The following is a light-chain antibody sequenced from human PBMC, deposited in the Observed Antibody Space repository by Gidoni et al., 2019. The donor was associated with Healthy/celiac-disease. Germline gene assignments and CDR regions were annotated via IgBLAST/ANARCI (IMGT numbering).Light chain of an antibody. CDR3: QQRSNWPLTWT. CDR1: QSVSSY. Sequence: IVLTQSPATLSLSPGERATLSCRASQSVSSYLAWYQQKPGQAPRLLIYDASNRATGIPARFSGSGSGTDFTLTTSSLEPEDFAVYYCQQRSNWPLTWTFGQGTKVEIK. J-gene: IGKJ1*01. CDR2: DAS. V-gene: IGKV3-11*01.